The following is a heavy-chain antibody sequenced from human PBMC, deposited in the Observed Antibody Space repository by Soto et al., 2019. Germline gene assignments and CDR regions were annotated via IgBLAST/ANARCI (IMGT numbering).Heavy chain of an antibody. CDR3: ARAWGLTDSRTNSYGMDV. CDR2: INAGSGKT. D-gene: IGHD3-9*01. V-gene: IGHV1-3*01. CDR1: GYTFTSHG. Sequence: GASVKVSCKASGYTFTSHGMHWVRQAPGHSLEWMGWINAGSGKTIYSQKFQGTVTITRETSASTAYMELRSLRSEDTAVYYCARAWGLTDSRTNSYGMDVWGQGTTVTVSS. J-gene: IGHJ6*02.